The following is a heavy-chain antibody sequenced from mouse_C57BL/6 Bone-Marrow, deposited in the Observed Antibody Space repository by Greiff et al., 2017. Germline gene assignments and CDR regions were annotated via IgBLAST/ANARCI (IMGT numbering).Heavy chain of an antibody. CDR3: ARDRDYGSWFAY. J-gene: IGHJ3*01. CDR1: GYTFTSYW. Sequence: QVQLQQPGAELVMPGASVKLSCKASGYTFTSYWMHWVKQRPGPGLEWIGELDPSDSYTNYNQKFKGKSTLTVDKSSSTAYMQLSSLTSEDSAVYYCARDRDYGSWFAYWGQGTLVTVSA. V-gene: IGHV1-69*01. CDR2: LDPSDSYT. D-gene: IGHD1-1*01.